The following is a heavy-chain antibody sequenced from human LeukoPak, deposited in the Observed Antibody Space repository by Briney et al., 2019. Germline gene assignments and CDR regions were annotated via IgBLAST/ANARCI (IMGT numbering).Heavy chain of an antibody. CDR2: ISYDGSNK. CDR3: AKDMVSDFWSADEDY. J-gene: IGHJ4*02. Sequence: PGGSLRLSCAAFGFTFSSYGMHWVRQAPGKGLEWVAVISYDGSNKYYADFVKGRFTISRDNSKNTLYLQMNSLRAEDTAVYYCAKDMVSDFWSADEDYWGQGTLVTVSS. V-gene: IGHV3-30*18. CDR1: GFTFSSYG. D-gene: IGHD3-3*01.